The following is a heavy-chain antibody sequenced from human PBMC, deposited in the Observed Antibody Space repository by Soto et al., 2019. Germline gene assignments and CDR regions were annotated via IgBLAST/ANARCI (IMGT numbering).Heavy chain of an antibody. D-gene: IGHD3-9*01. CDR3: ARGEYDILTGYSPQYNWFDP. J-gene: IGHJ5*02. V-gene: IGHV1-8*01. CDR2: MNPNSGNT. Sequence: AASVKVSCKASGYTFTSYDINWVRQATGQGLEWMGWMNPNSGNTGYAQKFQGRVTMTRNTSISTAYMELSSLRSEDTAVYYCARGEYDILTGYSPQYNWFDPWGQGTLVTVSS. CDR1: GYTFTSYD.